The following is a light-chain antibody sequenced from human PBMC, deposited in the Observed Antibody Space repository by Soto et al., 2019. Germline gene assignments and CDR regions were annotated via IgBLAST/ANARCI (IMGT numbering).Light chain of an antibody. V-gene: IGLV1-40*01. CDR1: SSNVGAGFD. J-gene: IGLJ1*01. CDR3: QSYDSSLSGFV. CDR2: ANN. Sequence: SVLTQPPSVSGAPWQSVTIPCTGSSSNVGAGFDVHWYQQFPGTAPKLLIYANNNRPSGVPDRFSGSNSGTSASLAITGLLPEDEADYYCQSYDSSLSGFVFGTGTKVTVL.